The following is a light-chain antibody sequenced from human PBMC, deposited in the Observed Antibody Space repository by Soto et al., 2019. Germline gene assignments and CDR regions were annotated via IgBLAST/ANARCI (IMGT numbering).Light chain of an antibody. J-gene: IGLJ2*01. CDR1: SSDVGGYNY. CDR2: DVS. V-gene: IGLV2-14*01. Sequence: QSVLTQPASVSGSPGQSITISCTGTSSDVGGYNYVSWYQQHPGKAPKLMIYDVSNRPSGVSNRFSGSKSGNTASLTISGRQAEDEAAYYCSSYTSSSTLGVVFGGGTQLTVL. CDR3: SSYTSSSTLGVV.